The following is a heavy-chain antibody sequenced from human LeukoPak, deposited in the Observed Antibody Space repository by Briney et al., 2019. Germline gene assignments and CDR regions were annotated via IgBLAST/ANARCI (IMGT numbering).Heavy chain of an antibody. J-gene: IGHJ6*03. Sequence: PGGSLRLSCAASGFTFSSYGMHWVRQAPGKGLEWVAFIRYDGSNKYYADSVKGRFTISRDNSKNTLYLQMNSLRAEDTAVYYCAKDRQHIVVVPAAIPQDYYYYMDVWGKGTTVTVSS. CDR2: IRYDGSNK. CDR3: AKDRQHIVVVPAAIPQDYYYYMDV. V-gene: IGHV3-30*02. D-gene: IGHD2-2*02. CDR1: GFTFSSYG.